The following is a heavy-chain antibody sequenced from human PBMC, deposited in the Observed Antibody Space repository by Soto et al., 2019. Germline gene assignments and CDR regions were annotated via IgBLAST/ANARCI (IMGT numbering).Heavy chain of an antibody. V-gene: IGHV4-39*01. CDR2: IYYSGST. J-gene: IGHJ4*02. CDR3: ARHSGDSYGWVSS. Sequence: SETLSLTCTVSGDSITSSTYHWGWIRQPPGKGLEWIGSIYYSGSTYYNPSLKSRVTISVDMSKNQFSLNLSSVTAADTAVYYCARHSGDSYGWVSSWGQGTLVTVSS. CDR1: GDSITSSTYH. D-gene: IGHD5-18*01.